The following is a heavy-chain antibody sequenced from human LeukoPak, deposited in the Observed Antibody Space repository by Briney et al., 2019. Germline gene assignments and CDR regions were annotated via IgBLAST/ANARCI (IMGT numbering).Heavy chain of an antibody. CDR1: GGTFSSYA. CDR2: IIPIFGTA. J-gene: IGHJ3*02. Sequence: ASVKVSCKASGGTFSSYAISWVRQAPGQGLEWMGGIIPIFGTANYAQKFQGRVTITADESTSTAYMELSSLRSEDTAVYYCARGVGAHDAFDIWGQGTMVIVSS. D-gene: IGHD1-26*01. CDR3: ARGVGAHDAFDI. V-gene: IGHV1-69*13.